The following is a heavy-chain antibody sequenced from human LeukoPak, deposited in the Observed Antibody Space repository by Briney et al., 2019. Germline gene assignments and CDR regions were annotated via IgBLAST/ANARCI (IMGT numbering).Heavy chain of an antibody. V-gene: IGHV1-2*02. CDR3: ASGEYDSSGYNAFDI. CDR1: GYTFTGYY. CDR2: INPNSGGT. D-gene: IGHD3-22*01. J-gene: IGHJ3*02. Sequence: ASVKVPCKASGYTFTGYYMHWVRQAPGQGLEWMGWINPNSGGTNYAQKFQGRVTMTRDTSISTAYLQWSSLKASDTAMYYCASGEYDSSGYNAFDIWGQGTMVTVSS.